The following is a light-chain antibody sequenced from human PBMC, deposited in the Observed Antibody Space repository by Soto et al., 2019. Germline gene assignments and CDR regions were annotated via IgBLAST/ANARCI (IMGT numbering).Light chain of an antibody. CDR3: QQYNNWLQT. V-gene: IGKV3-15*01. J-gene: IGKJ1*01. CDR1: QSVSSN. CDR2: GAS. Sequence: ILMPQSPATLSVSPGERATLSCRASQSVSSNLAWYQQKPGQAPRLLISGASTRATGIPARFSGSGSGTEFSLTISSLQSEDVAVYYCQQYNNWLQTFGQGTKV.